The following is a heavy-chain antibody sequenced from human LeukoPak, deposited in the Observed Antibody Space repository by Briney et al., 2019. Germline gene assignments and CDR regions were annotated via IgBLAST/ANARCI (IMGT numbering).Heavy chain of an antibody. Sequence: PSETLSLTCGVFGVSINDYYWSWIRQSPGKGLEWIGEISHTEGTRYNPSLEGRVTMSVGTSENQLSLKLIFLTAADTAVYYCARIRCGHSGSVCYNHWGLGTLVTVSS. CDR1: GVSINDYY. CDR2: ISHTEGT. D-gene: IGHD3-9*01. V-gene: IGHV4-34*01. CDR3: ARIRCGHSGSVCYNH. J-gene: IGHJ1*01.